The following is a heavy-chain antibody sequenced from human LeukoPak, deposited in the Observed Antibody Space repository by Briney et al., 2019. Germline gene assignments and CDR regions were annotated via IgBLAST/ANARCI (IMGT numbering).Heavy chain of an antibody. CDR2: IWYDGSNK. CDR1: GFTFSDYG. D-gene: IGHD3-22*01. CDR3: AKYDNCGRAGGY. V-gene: IGHV3-33*06. J-gene: IGHJ4*02. Sequence: PGRSLRLSCAASGFTFSDYGMHWVRQAPGKGLEWVAVIWYDGSNKYYADSVKGRFTIHRDNSRNTLYLQMNSLRAEDTAMYYCAKYDNCGRAGGYWGQGTLVTVSS.